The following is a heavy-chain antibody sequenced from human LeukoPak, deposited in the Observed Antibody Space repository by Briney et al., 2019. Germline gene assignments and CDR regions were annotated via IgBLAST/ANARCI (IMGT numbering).Heavy chain of an antibody. D-gene: IGHD5-24*01. V-gene: IGHV6-1*01. CDR3: ARGWALAS. CDR2: TYYRSKGYV. Sequence: SQTLSLTCVISGDSVSSNSAAWNWIRQSPSRGLEWLGRTYYRSKGYVDYAVSVKSRITIDLDTSKNQFSLQLNSVTPEDTAVYYCARGWALASWGQGTLVTVSS. J-gene: IGHJ4*02. CDR1: GDSVSSNSAA.